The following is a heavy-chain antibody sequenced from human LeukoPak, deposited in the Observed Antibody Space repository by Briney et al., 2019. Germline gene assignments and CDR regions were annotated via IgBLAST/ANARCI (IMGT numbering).Heavy chain of an antibody. CDR1: GFTFDDYG. CDR2: INWNGGST. Sequence: GGSLRLSCAASGFTFDDYGMSWVRQAPGKGLEWVSGINWNGGSTGYADSAKGRFTISRDNAKNSLYLQMNSLRAEDTALYYCARATPYYYGSGSYSDYYYYYMDVWAKGPRSPSP. D-gene: IGHD3-10*01. CDR3: ARATPYYYGSGSYSDYYYYYMDV. J-gene: IGHJ6*03. V-gene: IGHV3-20*04.